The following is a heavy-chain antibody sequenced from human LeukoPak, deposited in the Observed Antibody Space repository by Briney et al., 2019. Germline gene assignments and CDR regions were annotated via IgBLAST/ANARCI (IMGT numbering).Heavy chain of an antibody. CDR2: IKQDGSEK. Sequence: TGGSLRLSCAASGFTFSSYAMSWVRQAPGKGLEWVANIKQDGSEKYYVDSVKGRFTISRDNAKNSLFLQLNSLRAEDTAVYFCASETTGEFDYWGQGTLVTVSS. CDR1: GFTFSSYA. CDR3: ASETTGEFDY. V-gene: IGHV3-7*01. D-gene: IGHD7-27*01. J-gene: IGHJ4*02.